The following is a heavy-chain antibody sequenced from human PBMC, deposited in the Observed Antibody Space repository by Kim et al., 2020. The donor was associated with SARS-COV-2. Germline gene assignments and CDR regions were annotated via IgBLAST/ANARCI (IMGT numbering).Heavy chain of an antibody. CDR1: GGSISSSNW. D-gene: IGHD6-13*01. V-gene: IGHV4-4*02. CDR2: IYHSGST. Sequence: SETLSLTCAVSGGSISSSNWWSWVRQPPGKGLEWIGEIYHSGSTNYNPSLKSRVTISVDKSKNQFSLKLSSVTAADTAVYYCARDRDRSSWRHDAFDIWGQGTMVTVSS. J-gene: IGHJ3*02. CDR3: ARDRDRSSWRHDAFDI.